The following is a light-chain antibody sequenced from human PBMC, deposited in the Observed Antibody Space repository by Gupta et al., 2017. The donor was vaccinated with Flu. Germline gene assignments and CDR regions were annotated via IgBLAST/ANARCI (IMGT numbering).Light chain of an antibody. CDR1: SDNVGDEG. Sequence: NSDNVGDEGAAWLQQYQDQPPKLLSYRTNNRPSGISGRFSASRSGNIASLTITGLQADDEADYYCSAWDSRLTAWVFGGGTKLTVL. CDR2: RTN. CDR3: SAWDSRLTAWV. J-gene: IGLJ3*02. V-gene: IGLV10-54*04.